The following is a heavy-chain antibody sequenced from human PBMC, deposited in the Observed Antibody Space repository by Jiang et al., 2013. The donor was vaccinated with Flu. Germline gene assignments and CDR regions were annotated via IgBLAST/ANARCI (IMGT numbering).Heavy chain of an antibody. CDR2: IYISDTGSA. CDR3: ARRGYDFWRGYSPYYFDY. V-gene: IGHV4-59*08. J-gene: IGHJ4*02. D-gene: IGHD3-3*01. Sequence: GPGLVKPSETLSLTCTVSGGSISSYYWSWIRQPPGKGLEWIAYIYISDTGSANYNPSLKSRVTISADTSKNQFSLRLSSVTAADTAVYYCARRGYDFWRGYSPYYFDYWGQGTL. CDR1: GGSISSYY.